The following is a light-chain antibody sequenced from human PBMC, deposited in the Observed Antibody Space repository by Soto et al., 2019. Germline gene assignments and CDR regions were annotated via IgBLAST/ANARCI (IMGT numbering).Light chain of an antibody. J-gene: IGLJ3*02. CDR2: DVS. V-gene: IGLV2-14*03. CDR1: KSDVGGYNY. CDR3: ISSTANNARV. Sequence: QSALTQPASVSGSPGQSITISCTGTKSDVGGYNYVSWYQQHPGKAPKLVIYDVSNRPSGVSNRFSGSKSGNTASLTISGLQAEDEADYYCISSTANNARVFGGGTKLTVL.